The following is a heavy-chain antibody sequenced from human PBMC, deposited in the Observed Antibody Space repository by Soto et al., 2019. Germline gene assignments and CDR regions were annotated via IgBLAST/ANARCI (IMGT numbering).Heavy chain of an antibody. Sequence: GGSLRLSCAASGFTFSTYTMNWVRQAPGRGLEWISSISSGSSYIYYAGSVKGRFTISRDNAKNSLFLQMNSLRADDTAVYYCARDILSGGAYPDSWGQGTKVTVSS. CDR2: ISSGSSYI. V-gene: IGHV3-21*01. CDR1: GFTFSTYT. CDR3: ARDILSGGAYPDS. D-gene: IGHD3-10*01. J-gene: IGHJ5*01.